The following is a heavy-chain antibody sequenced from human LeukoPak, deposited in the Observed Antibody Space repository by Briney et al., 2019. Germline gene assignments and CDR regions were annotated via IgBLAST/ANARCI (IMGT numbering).Heavy chain of an antibody. CDR3: ARDQGVYDFWSGYYNLFDAFDM. D-gene: IGHD3-3*01. Sequence: PGGSLRLSCAASGFTFSSYSMNWVRQAPGKGLEWVSSISSSSSYIYYADSVKGRFTISRDNAKNSLYLQMNSLRAEDTAVYYCARDQGVYDFWSGYYNLFDAFDMGAKGQWSPSLQ. V-gene: IGHV3-21*01. CDR1: GFTFSSYS. CDR2: ISSSSSYI. J-gene: IGHJ3*02.